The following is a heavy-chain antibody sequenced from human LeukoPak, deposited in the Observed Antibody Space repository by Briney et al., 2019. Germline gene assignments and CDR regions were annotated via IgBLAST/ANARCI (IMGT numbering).Heavy chain of an antibody. CDR2: INPNSGGT. V-gene: IGHV1-2*02. CDR3: ARAGYNWNFGWFDP. Sequence: ASVKVSCKASGYTFTGYYMHWVRQAPGQGLEWMGWINPNSGGTNYAQKFQGRVTMTRDTSISTAYMELSRLRSDDTAVYYCARAGYNWNFGWFDPWGQGTLVTVYS. D-gene: IGHD1-7*01. J-gene: IGHJ5*02. CDR1: GYTFTGYY.